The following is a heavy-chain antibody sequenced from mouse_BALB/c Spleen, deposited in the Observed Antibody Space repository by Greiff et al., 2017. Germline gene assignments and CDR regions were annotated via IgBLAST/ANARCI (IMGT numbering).Heavy chain of an antibody. Sequence: EVKLVESGGGLVKPGGSLKLSCAASGFTFSDYYMYWVRQTPEKRLEWVATISDGGSYTYYPDSVKGRFTISRDNAKNNLYLQMSSLKSEDTAMYYCARDRDEDAMDYWGQGTSVTVSS. D-gene: IGHD3-3*01. CDR3: ARDRDEDAMDY. V-gene: IGHV5-4*02. J-gene: IGHJ4*01. CDR1: GFTFSDYY. CDR2: ISDGGSYT.